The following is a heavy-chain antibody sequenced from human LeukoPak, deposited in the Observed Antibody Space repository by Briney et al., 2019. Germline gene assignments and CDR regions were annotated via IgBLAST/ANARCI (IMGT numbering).Heavy chain of an antibody. V-gene: IGHV3-30*02. J-gene: IGHJ4*02. CDR3: AQMGNELVLDY. CDR1: GFAFSSYG. Sequence: GGSLRLSCAASGFAFSSYGMHWVRQAPGKGLEWVAFIRYDGSKKYYADSLKGRFTISRDNSKNTLYLQMNSLRAEDTAVYYCAQMGNELVLDYWDQGTLVTVSS. CDR2: IRYDGSKK. D-gene: IGHD1-1*01.